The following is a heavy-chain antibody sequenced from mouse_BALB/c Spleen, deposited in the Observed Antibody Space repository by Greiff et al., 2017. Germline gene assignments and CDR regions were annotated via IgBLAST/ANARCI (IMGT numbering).Heavy chain of an antibody. CDR3: ARYRSYFDY. V-gene: IGHV1-69*02. Sequence: QVQLQQPGAELVKPGASVKLSCKASGYTFTSYWMHWVKQRPGQGLEWIGEIDPSDSYTNYNQKFKGKATLTVDKSSSTAYMQLSSLTSEDSAVYHCARYRSYFDYWGQGTTLTVSS. CDR2: IDPSDSYT. J-gene: IGHJ2*01. CDR1: GYTFTSYW.